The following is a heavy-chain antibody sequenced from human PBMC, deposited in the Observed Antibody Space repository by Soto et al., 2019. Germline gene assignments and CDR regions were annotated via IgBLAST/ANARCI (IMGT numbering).Heavy chain of an antibody. CDR3: ARTRMEWALYFDN. J-gene: IGHJ4*02. Sequence: EVQLVESGGGLIQPGGSLRLSCEASGFSFSDSGMNWVRRAPGKGLEWISYISSSSRTIYYAASVDGQFTVSRDNVKNSVNMQMNSLRGEDTGVYSCARTRMEWALYFDNWGLGTLVTVSS. V-gene: IGHV3-48*01. CDR2: ISSSSRTI. D-gene: IGHD3-3*01. CDR1: GFSFSDSG.